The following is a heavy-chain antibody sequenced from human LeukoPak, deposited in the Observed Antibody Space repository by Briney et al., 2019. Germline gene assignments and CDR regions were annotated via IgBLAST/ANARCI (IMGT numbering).Heavy chain of an antibody. CDR3: ATDYNPYGSGRVYYFDY. J-gene: IGHJ4*02. CDR2: MNPNSGNT. V-gene: IGHV1-8*01. D-gene: IGHD3-10*01. CDR1: GYTFISYD. Sequence: ASVKVSCKASGYTFISYDINWVRQVTGQGLEWMGWMNPNSGNTGYAQKFQGRVTITRNTSISTALMELSSLRSEDTAVYYCATDYNPYGSGRVYYFDYWGQGTLVTVSS.